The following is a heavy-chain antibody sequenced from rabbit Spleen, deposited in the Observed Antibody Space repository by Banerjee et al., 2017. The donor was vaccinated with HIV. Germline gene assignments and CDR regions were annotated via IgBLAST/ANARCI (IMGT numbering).Heavy chain of an antibody. V-gene: IGHV1S45*01. J-gene: IGHJ4*01. CDR2: INAVTGKA. CDR3: ARDGAGGSYFAL. D-gene: IGHD8-1*01. Sequence: QEQLVESGGGLVKPGASLTLTCKASGFSFSNKAVMCWVRQAPGKGLEWIACINAVTGKAVYASWAKGRFTFSKTSSTTVTLQMTSLTAADTATYFCARDGAGGSYFALWGQGTLVTVS. CDR1: GFSFSNKAV.